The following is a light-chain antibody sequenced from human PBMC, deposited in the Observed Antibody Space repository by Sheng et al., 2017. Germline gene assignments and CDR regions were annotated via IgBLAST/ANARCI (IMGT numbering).Light chain of an antibody. CDR2: GAS. J-gene: IGKJ5*01. CDR1: QGIRND. CDR3: QQSYSTPSIT. V-gene: IGKV1-17*01. Sequence: DIQMTQSPLSLSASVGDRVTITCRASQGIRNDLAWFQQEPGKAPKRLISGASRLESGVPSRFSGSESGAEFTLTISSLQPEDFATYYCQQSYSTPSITFGQGTRLEIK.